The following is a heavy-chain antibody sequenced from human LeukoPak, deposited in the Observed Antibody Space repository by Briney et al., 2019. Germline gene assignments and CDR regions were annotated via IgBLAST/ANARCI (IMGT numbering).Heavy chain of an antibody. CDR3: AKDLNAYDSSGSFDY. V-gene: IGHV3-30*18. D-gene: IGHD3-22*01. Sequence: PGGSLRLSCAASGFTFSAYGMHWVRQAPGKGLEWVAVISYDGSSKNYADSVKGRFTISRDNSKNALFAQMNSLRAEDTAVYYCAKDLNAYDSSGSFDYWGQGTLVTVSS. CDR1: GFTFSAYG. J-gene: IGHJ4*02. CDR2: ISYDGSSK.